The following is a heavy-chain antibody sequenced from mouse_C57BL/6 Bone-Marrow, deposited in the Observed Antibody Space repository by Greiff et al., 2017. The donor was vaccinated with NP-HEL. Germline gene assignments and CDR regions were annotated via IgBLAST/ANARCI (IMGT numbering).Heavy chain of an antibody. Sequence: EVKVVESGGGLVQPGGSLKLSCAASGFTFSDYGMAWVRQAPRKGPEWVAFISNLAYSIYYADTVTGRFTISRENAKNTLYLEMSSLRSEDTAMYYCARQGGDSSGYYFDYWGQGTTLTVSS. J-gene: IGHJ2*01. V-gene: IGHV5-15*01. CDR2: ISNLAYSI. CDR3: ARQGGDSSGYYFDY. D-gene: IGHD3-2*02. CDR1: GFTFSDYG.